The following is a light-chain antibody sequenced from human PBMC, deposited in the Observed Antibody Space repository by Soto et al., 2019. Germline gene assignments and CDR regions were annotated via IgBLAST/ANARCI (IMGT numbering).Light chain of an antibody. CDR2: GAS. CDR1: QSVTTQ. Sequence: EIVMTQSQATLSVSPGERATLSCRASQSVTTQLAWYQQKPGQAPRLIIHGASSRATGVPDRITGSGSGTDFTLSISRLEPEDFAVYYCQQYGGSTRTFGQGTKVDIK. J-gene: IGKJ1*01. V-gene: IGKV3-20*01. CDR3: QQYGGSTRT.